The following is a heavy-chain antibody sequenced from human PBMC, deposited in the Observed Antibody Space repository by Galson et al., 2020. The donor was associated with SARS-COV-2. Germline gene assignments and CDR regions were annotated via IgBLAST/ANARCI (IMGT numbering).Heavy chain of an antibody. CDR3: AGGPHPRDSSSWYPLRPYYYYYYYYMDV. V-gene: IGHV4-39*01. CDR2: IYYSGST. J-gene: IGHJ6*03. D-gene: IGHD6-13*01. CDR1: GGSISSSSYY. Sequence: SETLSLTCTVSGGSISSSSYYWGWIRQPPGKGLEWIGSIYYSGSTYYNPSLKSRVTISVDTSKNQFSLKLSSVTAADSAVYYCAGGPHPRDSSSWYPLRPYYYYYYYYMDVWGKGTTVTVSS.